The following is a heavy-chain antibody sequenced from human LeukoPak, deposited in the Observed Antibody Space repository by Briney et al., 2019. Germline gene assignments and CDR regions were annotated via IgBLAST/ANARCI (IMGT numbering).Heavy chain of an antibody. J-gene: IGHJ4*02. D-gene: IGHD2-21*02. CDR1: GFTFSNAW. V-gene: IGHV3-15*07. CDR3: TTDFQVRGDPTYFDY. CDR2: IKSKTDGGTT. Sequence: PGGSLRLSCAASGFTFSNAWMNWVRQAPGKGLEWVGRIKSKTDGGTTDYAAPVKGRFTISRDDSKNTLYLQMNSLKTEDTAVYYCTTDFQVRGDPTYFDYWGQGTLVTVSS.